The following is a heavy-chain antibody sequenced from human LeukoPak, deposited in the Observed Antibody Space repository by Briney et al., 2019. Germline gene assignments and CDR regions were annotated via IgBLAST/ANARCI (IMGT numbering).Heavy chain of an antibody. D-gene: IGHD6-19*01. CDR2: ISNSDSGSRI. CDR3: ARALYNHGWFPDYFDY. J-gene: IGHJ4*02. Sequence: GGSLRLSCTASGFTFSSFSMNWVRQAPGKGLEWLSYISNSDSGSRIYDADSVRGRFTISRDNAKSSLYLQMNSLRAEDTAVYYCARALYNHGWFPDYFDYWGQGTLVTVSS. V-gene: IGHV3-48*04. CDR1: GFTFSSFS.